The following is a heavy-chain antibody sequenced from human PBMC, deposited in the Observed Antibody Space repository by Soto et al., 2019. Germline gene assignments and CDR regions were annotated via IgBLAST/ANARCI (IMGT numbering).Heavy chain of an antibody. CDR1: GFTFSSYS. CDR2: ISSSSSTI. V-gene: IGHV3-48*02. J-gene: IGHJ3*02. Sequence: GGSLRLSCAASGFTFSSYSMSWVRQAPGKGLEWVSYISSSSSTIYYADSVKGRFTISRDNAKYSLYLQMNSLRDEDTAVYYCARNPSITVFGVVPSFAFDIWGQGTMVTVS. CDR3: ARNPSITVFGVVPSFAFDI. D-gene: IGHD3-3*01.